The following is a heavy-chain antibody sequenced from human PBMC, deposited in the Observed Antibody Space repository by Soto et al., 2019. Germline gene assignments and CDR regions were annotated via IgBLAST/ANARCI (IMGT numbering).Heavy chain of an antibody. V-gene: IGHV3-48*02. CDR3: ARTNYYDSSGPPDY. CDR1: GFTFSSYS. Sequence: PGGSLRLSCAASGFTFSSYSMNWVRQAPGKGLEWVSYISSSSSTIYYADSVKGRFTISRDNAKNSLYLQMNSLRDEDTAVYYCARTNYYDSSGPPDYWGQGTLVTVSS. D-gene: IGHD3-22*01. CDR2: ISSSSSTI. J-gene: IGHJ4*02.